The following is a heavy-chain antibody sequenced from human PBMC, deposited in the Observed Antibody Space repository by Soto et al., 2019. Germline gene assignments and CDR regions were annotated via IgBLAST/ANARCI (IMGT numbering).Heavy chain of an antibody. V-gene: IGHV4-59*01. CDR1: GGSISSYY. D-gene: IGHD2-15*01. Sequence: SETLSLTCTVSGGSISSYYWSWIRQPPGKGLEWIGYIYYSGSTNYNPSLKSRVTISVDTSKNQFSLKLSSVTAADTAVYYCARVSCSGGSCYPRNYYYYYGMDVWGQGTTVTVSS. CDR2: IYYSGST. J-gene: IGHJ6*02. CDR3: ARVSCSGGSCYPRNYYYYYGMDV.